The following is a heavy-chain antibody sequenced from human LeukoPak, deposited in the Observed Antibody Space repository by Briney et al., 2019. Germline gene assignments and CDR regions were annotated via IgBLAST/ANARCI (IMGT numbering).Heavy chain of an antibody. CDR3: ASSSWYALDY. D-gene: IGHD6-13*01. CDR2: ISSSGSTM. V-gene: IGHV3-48*03. Sequence: GGSMRLSCAASGFTFSSYEMNWVRQAPGKGLEWISYISSSGSTMYYADSVKGRFTISRDNAKNSLYLQMNSLRAEDTAIYYCASSSWYALDYWGQGTLVTVSS. CDR1: GFTFSSYE. J-gene: IGHJ4*02.